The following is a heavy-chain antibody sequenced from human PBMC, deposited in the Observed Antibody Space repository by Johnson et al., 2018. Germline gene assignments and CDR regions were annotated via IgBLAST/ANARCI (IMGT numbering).Heavy chain of an antibody. J-gene: IGHJ1*01. D-gene: IGHD3-22*01. CDR2: ISSSSRTI. CDR1: GLSFSSYS. V-gene: IGHV3-48*01. CDR3: ARVTTDFYDRSGYGFQH. Sequence: EVQLLETGGGLVQPGGSLRLSCEATGLSFSSYSLNWVRQAPGKGLEWISYISSSSRTIYYADSVKGRFTISRDDAKNSLYLQVNSRRAEDTAVYYCARVTTDFYDRSGYGFQHWGQGTLVTVSS.